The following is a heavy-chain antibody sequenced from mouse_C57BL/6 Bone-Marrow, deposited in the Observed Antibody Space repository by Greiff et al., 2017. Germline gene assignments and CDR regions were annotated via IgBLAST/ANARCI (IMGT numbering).Heavy chain of an antibody. V-gene: IGHV1-18*01. J-gene: IGHJ4*01. CDR3: ARATVVAPDAMDY. D-gene: IGHD1-1*01. Sequence: EVQLQQSGPDLVKPGASVKLPCKASGFTFTDYNMDWVKQSHGKSLEWIGDINPNNGGTIYNHKLKGKVTLTVDKSSSTVYLELRSLTSEDTAVYYCARATVVAPDAMDYWGQGTSVTVSS. CDR2: INPNNGGT. CDR1: GFTFTDYN.